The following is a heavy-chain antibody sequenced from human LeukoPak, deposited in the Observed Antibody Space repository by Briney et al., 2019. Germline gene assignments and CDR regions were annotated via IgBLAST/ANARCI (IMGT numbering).Heavy chain of an antibody. CDR2: IRYDGSNK. J-gene: IGHJ4*02. CDR1: GFTFSSYG. CDR3: AKGSGLNRGFDY. Sequence: GGSLRLSCAASGFTFSSYGMHWVRQAPGKGLEWVAFIRYDGSNKYYADSVKGRFTISRDNSKSTLYLQMNSLRAEDTAVYYCAKGSGLNRGFDYWGQGTLVTVSS. D-gene: IGHD6-19*01. V-gene: IGHV3-30*02.